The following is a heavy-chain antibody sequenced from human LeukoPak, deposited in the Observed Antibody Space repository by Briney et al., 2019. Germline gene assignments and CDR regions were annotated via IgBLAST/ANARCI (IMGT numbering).Heavy chain of an antibody. CDR3: ARVPSGSYYVRALFPHYYYYYYMDV. CDR2: IYYSGST. CDR1: GGSISSYY. J-gene: IGHJ6*03. V-gene: IGHV4-59*01. Sequence: SETLSLTCTVSGGSISSYYWSWIRQPPGKGLEWIGYIYYSGSTNYNPSLKSRVTISVDTSKNQFSLKLSSVTAADTAVYYCARVPSGSYYVRALFPHYYYYYYMDVWGKGTTVTVSS. D-gene: IGHD1-26*01.